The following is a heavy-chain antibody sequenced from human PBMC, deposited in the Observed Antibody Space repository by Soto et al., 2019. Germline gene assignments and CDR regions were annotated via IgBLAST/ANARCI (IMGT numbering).Heavy chain of an antibody. Sequence: EVQLLESGGGSVQPGGSLRLSCAASGFTFSSYAMHWVRRPSGKGLEWVSSISGSGGTAYYADSVKGRFSISRDSLVNTLYLQMNSLRAEDTAVYYCAKGRGQYWNFDYWGQGTLVTVSP. CDR2: ISGSGGTA. CDR3: AKGRGQYWNFDY. V-gene: IGHV3-23*01. D-gene: IGHD2-8*02. J-gene: IGHJ4*02. CDR1: GFTFSSYA.